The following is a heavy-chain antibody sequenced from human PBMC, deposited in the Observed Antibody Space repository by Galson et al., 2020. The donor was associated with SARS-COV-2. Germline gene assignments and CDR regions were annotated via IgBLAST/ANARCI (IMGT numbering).Heavy chain of an antibody. CDR1: GGSLSGYY. CDR2: INHSGST. V-gene: IGHV4-34*01. J-gene: IGHJ6*01. CDR3: ARGHQVVHRAMVTYDYYYGMDV. D-gene: IGHD5-18*01. Sequence: ETSETLSLTGGVYGGSLSGYYWSWIRQPPGKGLEWIGEINHSGSTNYNPSLKSPVTISVDTSKNQFSLKLRSVTAADTAVHYCARGHQVVHRAMVTYDYYYGMDVWGQGTTVTVAS.